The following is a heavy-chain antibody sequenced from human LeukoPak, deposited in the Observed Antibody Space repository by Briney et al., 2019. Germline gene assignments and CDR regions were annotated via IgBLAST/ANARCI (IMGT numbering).Heavy chain of an antibody. CDR1: GGSISTYY. CDR2: IHYSGST. CDR3: ARAPPRSLPFDY. Sequence: SETLSLTCTVSGGSISTYYWSWIRQSPGKGLEWIGYIHYSGSTNYSPSLKSRVTISVDTSKNRFSLRLSSLTAADTAVYYCARAPPRSLPFDYWGQGTLVTVSS. J-gene: IGHJ4*02. V-gene: IGHV4-59*08. D-gene: IGHD2-15*01.